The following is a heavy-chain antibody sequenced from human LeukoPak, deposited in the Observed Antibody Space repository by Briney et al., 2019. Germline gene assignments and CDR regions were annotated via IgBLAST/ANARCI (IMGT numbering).Heavy chain of an antibody. CDR1: GGSISSRTYY. CDR3: ARRMVRPKDTFDI. CDR2: IYYSGNT. Sequence: SETLSLTCSASGGSISSRTYYWGWIRQPPGKGLEWIGSIYYSGNTYYKPSLKSRVTISVDTSKNQFSLKLTSVTAADTAVYYCARRMVRPKDTFDIWGQGTMVTVSS. J-gene: IGHJ3*02. V-gene: IGHV4-39*01. D-gene: IGHD3-10*01.